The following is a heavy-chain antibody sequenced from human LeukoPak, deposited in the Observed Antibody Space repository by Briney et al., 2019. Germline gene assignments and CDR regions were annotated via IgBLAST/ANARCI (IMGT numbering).Heavy chain of an antibody. CDR2: IYYSGST. CDR1: GGSISSYY. V-gene: IGHV4-59*01. J-gene: IGHJ4*02. Sequence: SETLSLSCTVSGGSISSYYWSWIQQPPGKGLEWIGYIYYSGSTNYNPSLKSRVTISVDTSKNQFSLKLSSVTAADTAVYYCARVRAMIYYFDYWGQGTLVTVSS. D-gene: IGHD3-22*01. CDR3: ARVRAMIYYFDY.